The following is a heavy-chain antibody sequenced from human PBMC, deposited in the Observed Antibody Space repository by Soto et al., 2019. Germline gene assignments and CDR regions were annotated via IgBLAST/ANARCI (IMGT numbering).Heavy chain of an antibody. CDR1: GGSFSGYY. J-gene: IGHJ4*02. V-gene: IGHV4-34*12. CDR2: ILHSGST. D-gene: IGHD2-21*01. Sequence: SATLSLTCAVYGGSFSGYYWSWIRQPPGKGLEWIGEILHSGSTNYNPSLKSRVSISVDTSKNQFSLKLTSVTAADTALYYCARRGGGYFPYYFDYWGQGSLVTVSS. CDR3: ARRGGGYFPYYFDY.